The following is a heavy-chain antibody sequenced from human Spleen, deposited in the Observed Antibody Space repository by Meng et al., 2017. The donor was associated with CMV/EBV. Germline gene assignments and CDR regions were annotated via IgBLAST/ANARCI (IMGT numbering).Heavy chain of an antibody. CDR2: INKRGSR. CDR3: AKVIVVVPAAQRGGYGWFDP. J-gene: IGHJ5*02. CDR1: FTGSD. V-gene: IGHV4-34*01. D-gene: IGHD2-2*01. Sequence: FTGSDWGRIRHPPGKGMEWNGEINKRGSRNYKPYLKGRITISVNTSKNQFSLKLRSVTAADTAVYYCAKVIVVVPAAQRGGYGWFDPWGQGTLVTVSS.